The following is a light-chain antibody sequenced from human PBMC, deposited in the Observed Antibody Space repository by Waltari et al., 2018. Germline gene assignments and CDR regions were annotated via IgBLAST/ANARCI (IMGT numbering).Light chain of an antibody. CDR1: ESVSNY. Sequence: EIVLTQSPATLSLSPGERATLSCRASESVSNYLAWYQQRPGQAPRLLIYDASKRATGIPPRFSASGSGTDFTLTISSLEPEDFAVYYCQQYRSSPTTFGQGTKLEI. CDR3: QQYRSSPTT. CDR2: DAS. J-gene: IGKJ2*01. V-gene: IGKV3-11*01.